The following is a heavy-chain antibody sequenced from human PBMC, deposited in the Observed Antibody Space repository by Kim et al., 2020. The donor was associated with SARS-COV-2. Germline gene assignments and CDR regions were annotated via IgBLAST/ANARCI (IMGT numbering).Heavy chain of an antibody. Sequence: GGSLRLSCAASGFTFSSYGMHWVRQAPGKGLEWVAVIWYDGSNKYYADSVKGRFTISRDNSKNTLYLQMNSLRAEDTAVYYCASNYDILTGYYISDYYYGMDVWGQGTTVTVSS. V-gene: IGHV3-33*01. CDR2: IWYDGSNK. CDR1: GFTFSSYG. J-gene: IGHJ6*02. CDR3: ASNYDILTGYYISDYYYGMDV. D-gene: IGHD3-9*01.